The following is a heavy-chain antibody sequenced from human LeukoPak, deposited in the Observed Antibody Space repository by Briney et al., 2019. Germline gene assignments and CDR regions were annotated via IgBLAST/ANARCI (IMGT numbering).Heavy chain of an antibody. V-gene: IGHV3-53*01. CDR3: ASIRAVRGVFDY. CDR1: GFTVSSNY. Sequence: PGGSLRLSCAASGFTVSSNYMSWVRQAPGKGLEWVSVLYSGGSTYYADSVKGRFTISRDNSKNTLYLQMNSLRAEDTAVYYCASIRAVRGVFDYWGQGTLVTVSS. D-gene: IGHD3-10*01. J-gene: IGHJ4*02. CDR2: LYSGGST.